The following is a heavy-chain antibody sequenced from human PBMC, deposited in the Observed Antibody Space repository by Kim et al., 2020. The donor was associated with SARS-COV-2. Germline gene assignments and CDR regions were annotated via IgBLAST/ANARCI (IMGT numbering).Heavy chain of an antibody. CDR2: IKENGNEK. J-gene: IGHJ1*01. V-gene: IGHV3-7*01. D-gene: IGHD3-10*01. Sequence: GGSLRLSCEASGFTFSSYWMSWVRQAPGKGLEWVANIKENGNEKYYVDSVKGRFTISRDNARNSLYLQMNSLRVEDTAVYYCGVSEVTRRDPQHWGQGTLVIVSP. CDR1: GFTFSSYW. CDR3: GVSEVTRRDPQH.